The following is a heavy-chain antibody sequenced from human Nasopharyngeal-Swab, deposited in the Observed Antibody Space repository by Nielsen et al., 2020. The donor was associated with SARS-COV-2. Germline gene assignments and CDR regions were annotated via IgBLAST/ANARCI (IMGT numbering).Heavy chain of an antibody. J-gene: IGHJ6*02. D-gene: IGHD2-21*01. V-gene: IGHV3-69-1*02. Sequence: GESLKISCAASGFIFSDYAMNWVRQAPGKGLEWVSAIGTSGDTYGADSVKGRFTISRDNAKNSLYLQMNSLRAEDTAVYYCARVPALIPYYYYGMDVWGQGTTVTVSS. CDR3: ARVPALIPYYYYGMDV. CDR1: GFIFSDYA. CDR2: IGTSGDT.